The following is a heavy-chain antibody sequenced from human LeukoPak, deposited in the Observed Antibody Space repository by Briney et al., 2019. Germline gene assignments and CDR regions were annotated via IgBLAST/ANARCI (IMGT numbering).Heavy chain of an antibody. Sequence: GGSLRLSCAASGFTFSSYGMHWVRQAPGKGLEWVAFIRYDGSNKYYADSVKGRFTISRDNSKNTLYLQMNSLRAEDTAVYYCANTPVRMEDYYYYYMDVWGKGTTVTVSS. CDR1: GFTFSSYG. J-gene: IGHJ6*03. V-gene: IGHV3-30*02. D-gene: IGHD4-11*01. CDR3: ANTPVRMEDYYYYYMDV. CDR2: IRYDGSNK.